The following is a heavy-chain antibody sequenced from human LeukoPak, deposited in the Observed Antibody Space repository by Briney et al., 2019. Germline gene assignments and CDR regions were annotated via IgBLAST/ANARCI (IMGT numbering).Heavy chain of an antibody. J-gene: IGHJ4*02. CDR2: IKQDGSEK. CDR3: ARVQWELRGVGSYFEY. D-gene: IGHD1-26*01. V-gene: IGHV3-7*01. Sequence: GGSLRLSCVVSGFTFSSYWMSWVRQAPGKGLGWVANIKQDGSEKYYVDSVKGRFTMSRDNAKNSLYLQMNSLRAEDTAVYYCARVQWELRGVGSYFEYWGQGALVTVS. CDR1: GFTFSSYW.